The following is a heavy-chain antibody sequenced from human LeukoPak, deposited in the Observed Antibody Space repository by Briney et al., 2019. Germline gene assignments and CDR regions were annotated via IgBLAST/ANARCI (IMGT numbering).Heavy chain of an antibody. CDR3: ARSRLTSFDY. CDR1: GFTFIRYN. J-gene: IGHJ4*02. CDR2: ISSTLYST. V-gene: IGHV3-48*01. Sequence: GGSLRLSCAASGFTFIRYNMVWVRQAPGKGLEWISYISSTLYSTFYTDSVKGRFTISRDNAKNSLFLQMNGLRAEDTAVYYCARSRLTSFDYWGQGTLVAVSS.